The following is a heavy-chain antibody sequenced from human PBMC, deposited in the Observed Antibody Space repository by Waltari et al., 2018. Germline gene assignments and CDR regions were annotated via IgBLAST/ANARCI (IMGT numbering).Heavy chain of an antibody. Sequence: QVQLVESGGGVVQPGRPLRLSCVASGSIFSSYGMPWVLQAPGKGLEWLAIISYDGNDRYYADSVKGRFTISRDNSKNTLYLQMNSLRAEDTAVYYCAKEDVAGWYGIDYWGQGTLVTVSS. J-gene: IGHJ4*02. CDR1: GSIFSSYG. CDR3: AKEDVAGWYGIDY. D-gene: IGHD6-19*01. V-gene: IGHV3-30*18. CDR2: ISYDGNDR.